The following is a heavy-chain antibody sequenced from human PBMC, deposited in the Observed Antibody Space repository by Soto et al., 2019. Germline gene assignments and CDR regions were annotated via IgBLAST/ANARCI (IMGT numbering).Heavy chain of an antibody. CDR1: GGIFGSHG. D-gene: IGHD3-22*01. CDR2: FIPIFMTL. V-gene: IGHV1-69*01. CDR3: VRDRRIYYSDPHDEFVASDYEV. Sequence: QVQLIQSEAEVKKPGSSVRVSCTASGGIFGSHGFSWVRQAPGQRLEWVGGFIPIFMTLTYTEKFQARVRIAADETTKTVYLDLSSLTSEDTAVYYCVRDRRIYYSDPHDEFVASDYEVWGQGTMVSVSS. J-gene: IGHJ3*01.